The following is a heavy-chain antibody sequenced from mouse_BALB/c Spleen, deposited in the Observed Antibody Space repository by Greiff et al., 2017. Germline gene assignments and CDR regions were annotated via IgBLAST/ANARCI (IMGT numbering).Heavy chain of an antibody. V-gene: IGHV5-17*02. D-gene: IGHD2-4*01. CDR1: GFTFSSFG. CDR3: ARHPTMITMDY. J-gene: IGHJ4*01. CDR2: ISSGSSTI. Sequence: DVMLVESGGGLVQPGGSRKLSCAASGFTFSSFGMHWVRQAPEKGLEWVAYISSGSSTIYYADTVKGRFTISRDNPKNTLFLQMTSLRSEDTAMYYCARHPTMITMDYWGQGTSVTVSS.